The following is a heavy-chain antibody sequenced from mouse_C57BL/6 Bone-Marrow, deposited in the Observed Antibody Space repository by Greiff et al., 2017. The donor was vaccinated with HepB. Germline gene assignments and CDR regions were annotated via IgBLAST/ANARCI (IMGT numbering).Heavy chain of an antibody. CDR2: INPGSGGT. J-gene: IGHJ3*01. V-gene: IGHV1-54*01. Sequence: VQLQQSGAELVRPGTSVKVSCKASGYAFTNYLIEWVKQRPGQGLEWIGVINPGSGGTNYNEKFKGKATLTADKSSSTAYMQLSSLTSEDSAVYFCARAPSTGGFAYWGQGTLVTVSA. D-gene: IGHD1-1*01. CDR1: GYAFTNYL. CDR3: ARAPSTGGFAY.